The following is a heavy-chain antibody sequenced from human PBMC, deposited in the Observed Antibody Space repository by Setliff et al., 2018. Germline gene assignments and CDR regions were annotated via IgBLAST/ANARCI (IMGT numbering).Heavy chain of an antibody. V-gene: IGHV3-74*01. D-gene: IGHD1-1*01. J-gene: IGHJ6*03. Sequence: GGSLRLSCAASGFTLSSYWMHWVRQAPGKGLVWVSRMNSDGSSTSYADSVKGRFTISRDNAKNTLYLQMNSLRAEDTAVYYCARGPWKHSAYYYYYYMDVWGKGTTVTVSS. CDR1: GFTLSSYW. CDR2: MNSDGSST. CDR3: ARGPWKHSAYYYYYYMDV.